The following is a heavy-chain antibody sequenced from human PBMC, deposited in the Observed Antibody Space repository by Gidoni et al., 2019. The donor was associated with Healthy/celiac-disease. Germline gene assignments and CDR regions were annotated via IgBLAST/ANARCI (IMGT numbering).Heavy chain of an antibody. CDR2: ISWDGGST. V-gene: IGHV3-43*01. J-gene: IGHJ6*02. Sequence: EVQLVESGGVVVQPGGSLRLSCSASGFTFDDYHLHWVRQAPGKGLEWVSRISWDGGSTYYADSVKGRFTISRDNSKNSLYLQMNSLRTEDTALYYCAKDISTIAVAGDYYYGMDVWGQGTTVTVSS. CDR3: AKDISTIAVAGDYYYGMDV. D-gene: IGHD6-19*01. CDR1: GFTFDDYH.